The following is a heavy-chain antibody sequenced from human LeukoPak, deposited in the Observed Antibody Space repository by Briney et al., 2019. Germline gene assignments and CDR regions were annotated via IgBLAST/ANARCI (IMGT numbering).Heavy chain of an antibody. CDR1: GFTLSNYD. D-gene: IGHD3-16*01. V-gene: IGHV3-23*01. CDR2: ISGRGGRT. J-gene: IGHJ5*02. Sequence: PGGSLRLSCAASGFTLSNYDMSWVRQAPGKGLAWVSAISGRGGRTYYADSVKGRFTISRDNPKNTLYLQMNSLRAEDTAVYYCARTGLHVWGWFDPWGQGTLVTVSS. CDR3: ARTGLHVWGWFDP.